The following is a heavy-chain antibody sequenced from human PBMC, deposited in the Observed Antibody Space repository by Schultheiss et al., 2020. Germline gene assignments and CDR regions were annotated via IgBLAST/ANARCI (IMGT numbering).Heavy chain of an antibody. CDR2: IKSKTDGGTT. J-gene: IGHJ5*02. D-gene: IGHD6-13*01. CDR3: ARLGYSSSWYYYWFDP. V-gene: IGHV3-15*07. CDR1: GFTFSNAW. Sequence: GGSLRLSCAASGFTFSNAWMNWVRQAPGKGLEWVGRIKSKTDGGTTDYAAPVKGRFTISRDDSKNTLYLQMNSLRAEDTAVYYCARLGYSSSWYYYWFDPWGKGTLVTVSS.